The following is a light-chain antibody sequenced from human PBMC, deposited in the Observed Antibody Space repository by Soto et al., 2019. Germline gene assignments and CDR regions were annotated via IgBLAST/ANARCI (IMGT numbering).Light chain of an antibody. CDR3: QSSDSRLSGSDV. Sequence: QSVLTQPPSVSGAPGQSVTISCTGSSSNIGAGYHVHWYQQLPGAVPKLLIFGDSNRPSGVPDRFSGSKSGTSASLAITGLQADDEADYYCQSSDSRLSGSDVFGTGTKVTVL. CDR1: SSNIGAGYH. J-gene: IGLJ1*01. CDR2: GDS. V-gene: IGLV1-40*01.